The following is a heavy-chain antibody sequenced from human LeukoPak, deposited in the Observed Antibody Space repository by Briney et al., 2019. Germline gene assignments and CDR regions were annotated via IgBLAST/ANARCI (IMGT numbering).Heavy chain of an antibody. J-gene: IGHJ4*02. Sequence: SETLSLTCTVSGYSISSGYFWGWIRQPPGKGPEWIGSIFHSGDVYYNPSLKSRVTISVDTSKNQFSLKLSSVTAADTAVYYCARSRSGWLADFDYWGQGTLVTVSS. CDR2: IFHSGDV. CDR1: GYSISSGYF. CDR3: ARSRSGWLADFDY. D-gene: IGHD6-19*01. V-gene: IGHV4-38-2*02.